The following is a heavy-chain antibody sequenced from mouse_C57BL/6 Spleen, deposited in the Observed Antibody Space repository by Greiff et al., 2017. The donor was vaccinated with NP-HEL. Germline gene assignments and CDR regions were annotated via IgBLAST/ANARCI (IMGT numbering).Heavy chain of an antibody. CDR3: ARQDKGFAY. D-gene: IGHD3-3*01. J-gene: IGHJ3*01. Sequence: EVKVEESGGGLVQPGGSLKLSCAASGFTFSDYGMAWVRQAPRKGPEWVAFISNLAYSIYYADTVTGRFTISRENAKNTLYLEMSSLRSEDTAMYYCARQDKGFAYWGQGTLVTVSA. CDR1: GFTFSDYG. CDR2: ISNLAYSI. V-gene: IGHV5-15*04.